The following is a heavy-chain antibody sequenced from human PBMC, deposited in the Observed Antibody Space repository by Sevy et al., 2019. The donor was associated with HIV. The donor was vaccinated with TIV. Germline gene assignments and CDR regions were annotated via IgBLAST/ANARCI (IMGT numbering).Heavy chain of an antibody. V-gene: IGHV3-7*01. CDR1: GFTFSSYW. CDR3: ARDRVGAAGKGRDGGYYYYYGMDV. CDR2: IKQDGSEK. J-gene: IGHJ6*02. D-gene: IGHD6-13*01. Sequence: GGSLRLSCAASGFTFSSYWMSWVRQAPGKGLEWVANIKQDGSEKYYVDSVKGRFTISKDNAKNSLYLQMNSLRAEDTAVYYCARDRVGAAGKGRDGGYYYYYGMDVWGQGTTVTVSS.